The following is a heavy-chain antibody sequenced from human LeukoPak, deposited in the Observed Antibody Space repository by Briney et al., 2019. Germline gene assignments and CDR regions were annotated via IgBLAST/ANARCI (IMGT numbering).Heavy chain of an antibody. D-gene: IGHD2-15*01. Sequence: SETLSLTCTVSGGSISSYYWSWIRQPPGKGLEWIGYIYYSGSTNYNPSLKSRVIISVDTSKNQYSLKLSSVTAANTAVYHCARHDSDSWRAGHYYYGMDVWGQGTTVTVSS. CDR3: ARHDSDSWRAGHYYYGMDV. CDR1: GGSISSYY. V-gene: IGHV4-59*08. CDR2: IYYSGST. J-gene: IGHJ6*02.